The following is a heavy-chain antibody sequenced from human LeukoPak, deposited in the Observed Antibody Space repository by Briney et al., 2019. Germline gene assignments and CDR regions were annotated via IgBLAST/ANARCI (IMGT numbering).Heavy chain of an antibody. V-gene: IGHV3-30*02. D-gene: IGHD6-19*01. Sequence: GGSLRLSCAASGFTFSSYGMHWVRQAPGKGLEWVAFIRYDGSNKYYADSVKGRFTISRDNSKNTLYLQMNSLRAEDTAVYYCARGAVAVAGTPTRFDYWGQGTLVTVSS. J-gene: IGHJ4*02. CDR2: IRYDGSNK. CDR1: GFTFSSYG. CDR3: ARGAVAVAGTPTRFDY.